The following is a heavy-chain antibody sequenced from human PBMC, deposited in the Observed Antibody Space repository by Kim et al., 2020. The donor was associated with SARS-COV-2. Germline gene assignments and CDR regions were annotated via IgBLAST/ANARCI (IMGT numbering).Heavy chain of an antibody. CDR2: IKEDGSEK. CDR1: GFTFTKYW. Sequence: GGSLRLSCAASGFTFTKYWMSWVRQAPGKGLEWVANIKEDGSEKYYVDSVKGRFTISRDNAKNSLYLQMNGLRAEDTAVYFCGRDYSDWGQGTLVTVSS. D-gene: IGHD6-13*01. V-gene: IGHV3-7*01. J-gene: IGHJ4*02. CDR3: GRDYSD.